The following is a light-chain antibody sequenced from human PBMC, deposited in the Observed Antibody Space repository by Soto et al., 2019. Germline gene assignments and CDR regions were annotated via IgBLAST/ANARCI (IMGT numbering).Light chain of an antibody. Sequence: ATLSCRASQSVSPYLAWYQQKPGQAPRLLIYDASKRATGIPGRFSGSGSGTDFTLSISSLEPEDFAVYYCQQRSTWPLTFGGGTKVDIK. CDR2: DAS. J-gene: IGKJ4*01. V-gene: IGKV3-11*01. CDR3: QQRSTWPLT. CDR1: QSVSPY.